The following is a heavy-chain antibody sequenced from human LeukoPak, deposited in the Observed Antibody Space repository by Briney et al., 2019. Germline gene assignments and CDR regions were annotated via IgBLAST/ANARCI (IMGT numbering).Heavy chain of an antibody. CDR2: ISSSSSYT. CDR3: ARGGGDYDILTGYYESYYYYGMDV. D-gene: IGHD3-9*01. Sequence: GGSLRLSCAASGFTFSDYYMSWIRQAPGKGLEWVSYISSSSSYTNYADSVKGRFTISRDNAKNSLYLQVNSLRAEDTAVYYCARGGGDYDILTGYYESYYYYGMDVWGKGTTVTVSS. CDR1: GFTFSDYY. V-gene: IGHV3-11*06. J-gene: IGHJ6*04.